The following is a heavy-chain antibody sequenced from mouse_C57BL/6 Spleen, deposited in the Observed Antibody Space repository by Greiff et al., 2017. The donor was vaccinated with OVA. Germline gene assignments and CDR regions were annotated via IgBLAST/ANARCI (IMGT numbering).Heavy chain of an antibody. V-gene: IGHV10-1*01. CDR2: IRSKSNNYAT. CDR1: GFSFNTYA. Sequence: EVMLVESGGGLVQPKGSLKLSCAASGFSFNTYAMNWVRQAPGKGLEWVARIRSKSNNYATYYADSVKDRFTISRDDSESMLYLQMNNLKTEDTAMYYCVRLGPYYAMDYWGQGTSVTVSS. CDR3: VRLGPYYAMDY. J-gene: IGHJ4*01.